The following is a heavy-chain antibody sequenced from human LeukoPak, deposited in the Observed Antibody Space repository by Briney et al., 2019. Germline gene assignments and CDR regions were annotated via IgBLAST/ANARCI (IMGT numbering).Heavy chain of an antibody. Sequence: ASVKVSCKASGYTFTSYDINWVRQATGQGLEWMGWMNPNSGYTGYAQKFQGRVTMTRNTSISTAYMELSSLRSEDTAVYYCARWDRYCSSTSCYTDFDYWGQGTLVTVSS. CDR1: GYTFTSYD. J-gene: IGHJ4*02. CDR2: MNPNSGYT. V-gene: IGHV1-8*01. CDR3: ARWDRYCSSTSCYTDFDY. D-gene: IGHD2-2*02.